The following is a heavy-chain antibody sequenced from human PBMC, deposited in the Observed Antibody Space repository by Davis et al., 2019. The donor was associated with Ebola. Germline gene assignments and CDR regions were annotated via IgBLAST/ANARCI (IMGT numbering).Heavy chain of an antibody. J-gene: IGHJ4*02. D-gene: IGHD3-10*01. Sequence: SETLSLTCTVSGGSIGSSSYYWGWIRQPPGKGLEWIGSIYYSGSTYYNPSLKSRVTISVDTSKNQFSLKLSSVTAADTAVYYCATSRGTMVFSPFDYWGQGTLVTVSS. V-gene: IGHV4-39*01. CDR1: GGSIGSSSYY. CDR3: ATSRGTMVFSPFDY. CDR2: IYYSGST.